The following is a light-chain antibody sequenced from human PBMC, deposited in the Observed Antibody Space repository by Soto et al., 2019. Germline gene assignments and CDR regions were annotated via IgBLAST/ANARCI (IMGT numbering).Light chain of an antibody. CDR2: LGS. V-gene: IGKV2-28*01. CDR1: QSPLHSNGYNN. CDR3: MQALQTVFT. Sequence: DIVMTQSPLSLPVTPEDPASISCRPSQSPLHSNGYNNLDGYLQKPGQSPQLLIYLGSNRASGVPDRFSGSGSGTDFTLKISRVEAEDVGVYYCMQALQTVFTFGPGTKVDIK. J-gene: IGKJ3*01.